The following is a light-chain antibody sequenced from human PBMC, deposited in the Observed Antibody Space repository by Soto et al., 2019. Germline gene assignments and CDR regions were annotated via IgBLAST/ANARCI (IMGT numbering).Light chain of an antibody. CDR3: QQYGSSPRT. J-gene: IGKJ1*01. CDR2: GAS. Sequence: EIVMTQSPATLSVSPGERATLSCRASQSVSSNLAWYQQKPGQAPRLLIYGASTRATGIPARFSCSGSGTEFTLTIDSLQSEDFAIYFCQQYGSSPRTFGQGTKVDIK. V-gene: IGKV3-15*01. CDR1: QSVSSN.